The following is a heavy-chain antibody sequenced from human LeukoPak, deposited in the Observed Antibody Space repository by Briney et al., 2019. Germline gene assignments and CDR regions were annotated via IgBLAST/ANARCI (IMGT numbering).Heavy chain of an antibody. CDR3: AGDSGVWGSYRTSAFDI. D-gene: IGHD3-16*02. J-gene: IGHJ3*02. V-gene: IGHV1-69*05. Sequence: ASVKVSCKASGGTFSSYAISWVRQAPGQGLEWMGGIIPIFGTANYAQKFQGRVTITTDESTSTAYMELSSLRSEDTAVYYCAGDSGVWGSYRTSAFDIWGQGTMVTVSS. CDR1: GGTFSSYA. CDR2: IIPIFGTA.